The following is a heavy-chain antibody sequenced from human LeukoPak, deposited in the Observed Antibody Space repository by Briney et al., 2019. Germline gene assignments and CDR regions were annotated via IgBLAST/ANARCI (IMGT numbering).Heavy chain of an antibody. Sequence: SETLSLTCTVSGGSISTYYWSWIRQSPGKGLEWIGYIYYSGSAKYNPSLKSRVTISVDTSKNHFSLKLRSVTAADTAVYYCARSYGSGNYFDYWGQGTLVTVSS. D-gene: IGHD3-10*01. CDR3: ARSYGSGNYFDY. V-gene: IGHV4-59*01. CDR2: IYYSGSA. J-gene: IGHJ4*02. CDR1: GGSISTYY.